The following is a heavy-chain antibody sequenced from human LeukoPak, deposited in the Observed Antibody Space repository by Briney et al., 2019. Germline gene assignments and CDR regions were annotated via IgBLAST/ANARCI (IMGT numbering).Heavy chain of an antibody. CDR3: ARPIVGATLDAFDI. D-gene: IGHD1-26*01. CDR2: IIPIFGTA. Sequence: GASVKVSCKASGGTFSSYAISWARQAPGQGLEWMGGIIPIFGTANYAQKFQGRVTITTDESTSTAYMELSSLRSEDTAVYYCARPIVGATLDAFDIWGQGTMVTVSS. CDR1: GGTFSSYA. J-gene: IGHJ3*02. V-gene: IGHV1-69*05.